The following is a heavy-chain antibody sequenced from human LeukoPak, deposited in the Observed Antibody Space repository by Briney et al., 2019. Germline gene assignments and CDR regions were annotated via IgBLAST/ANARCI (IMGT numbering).Heavy chain of an antibody. CDR1: GFTLRKYS. CDR2: ISDSVVTT. D-gene: IGHD2-2*02. Sequence: PGGALRLSCAASGFTLRKYSMNWVRQAPGKGLEWGSGISDSVVTTDYADSVKGQFAISRDNSNNTLYLQMNSLRAEDTAVYYCAKARSGSSSSCYNYWGQGTLVTVSS. CDR3: AKARSGSSSSCYNY. V-gene: IGHV3-23*01. J-gene: IGHJ4*02.